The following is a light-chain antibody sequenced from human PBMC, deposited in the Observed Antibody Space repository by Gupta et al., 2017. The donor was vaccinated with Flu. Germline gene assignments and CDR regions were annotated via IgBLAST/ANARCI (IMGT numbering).Light chain of an antibody. J-gene: IGLJ2*01. V-gene: IGLV3-1*01. CDR3: KVWDSSTGV. CDR2: QDT. Sequence: GQSPTLVIYQDTKRPSGIPERFSGSNSGNTATLTIRGTQAMEEADYYCKVWDSSTGVFGGGTKVTVL.